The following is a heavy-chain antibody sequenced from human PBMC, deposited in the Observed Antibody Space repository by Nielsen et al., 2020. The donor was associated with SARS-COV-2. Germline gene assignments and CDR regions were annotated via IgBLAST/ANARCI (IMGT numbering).Heavy chain of an antibody. J-gene: IGHJ4*02. CDR1: GYTFTGYY. CDR3: ARNMGVQLWLKALDV. V-gene: IGHV1-2*02. CDR2: INPNSGGT. D-gene: IGHD5-18*01. Sequence: ASVKVSCKASGYTFTGYYMHWVRQAPGQGLEWMGWINPNSGGTNYAQKLQGRVTMTTDTSTSTAYMELRSLRSDDTAVYYCARNMGVQLWLKALDVWGQGTLVTVSS.